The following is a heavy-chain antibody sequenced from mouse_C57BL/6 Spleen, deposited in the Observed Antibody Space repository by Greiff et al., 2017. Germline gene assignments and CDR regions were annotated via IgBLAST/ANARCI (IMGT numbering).Heavy chain of an antibody. CDR1: GYAFTSYW. CDR2: IYPGDGDT. D-gene: IGHD2-5*01. Sequence: VKLQESGAELVKPGASVKISCKASGYAFTSYWMNWVKQRPGKGLEWIGQIYPGDGDTNYNGKFKGKATLTADKSSSTAYMQLSSLTSEDSAVXVCARQDYSNLYWYFDVWGTGTTVTVSS. J-gene: IGHJ1*03. CDR3: ARQDYSNLYWYFDV. V-gene: IGHV1-80*01.